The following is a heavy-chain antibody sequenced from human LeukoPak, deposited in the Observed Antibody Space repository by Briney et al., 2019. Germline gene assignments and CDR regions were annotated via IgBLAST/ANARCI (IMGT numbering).Heavy chain of an antibody. J-gene: IGHJ4*02. Sequence: SETLSLTCSVSGGSVSSNYWAWLRQPPGKGPEWIGYICHSGYAKYNPSFKSRVTMSVDTPKSQFSLQLTSVTAADTAVYYCARHNIASDGARLFDFWGRGTLVAVSS. D-gene: IGHD4-17*01. CDR3: ARHNIASDGARLFDF. CDR2: ICHSGYA. V-gene: IGHV4-59*08. CDR1: GGSVSSNY.